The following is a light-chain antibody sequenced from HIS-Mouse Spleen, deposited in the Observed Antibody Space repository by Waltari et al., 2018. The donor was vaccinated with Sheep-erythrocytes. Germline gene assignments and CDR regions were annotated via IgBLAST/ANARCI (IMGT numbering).Light chain of an antibody. Sequence: QSALTQPVSVSGSPGQSITISCTGPSSDVGSYNLVSWYQQHPGKAPKLMIYEGSKRPSGVSNRFSGSKSGNTASLTISGLQAEDEADYYCCSYAGSSTPWVFGGGTKLTVL. CDR1: SSDVGSYNL. CDR3: CSYAGSSTPWV. CDR2: EGS. V-gene: IGLV2-23*01. J-gene: IGLJ3*02.